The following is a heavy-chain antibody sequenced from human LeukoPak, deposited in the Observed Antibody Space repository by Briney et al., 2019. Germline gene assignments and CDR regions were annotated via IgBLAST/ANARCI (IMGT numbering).Heavy chain of an antibody. CDR3: ARSTTVTTCFDY. Sequence: GGSLRLSGAASGVTSRSAAMNWVRHAPGKWLEWGSAISGSGGSTYSADSVKGRFTISRDNSKNTLYLQMNSLRAEDTAVYYCARSTTVTTCFDYWGQGTLVTVSS. CDR1: GVTSRSAA. V-gene: IGHV3-23*01. J-gene: IGHJ4*02. D-gene: IGHD4-17*01. CDR2: ISGSGGST.